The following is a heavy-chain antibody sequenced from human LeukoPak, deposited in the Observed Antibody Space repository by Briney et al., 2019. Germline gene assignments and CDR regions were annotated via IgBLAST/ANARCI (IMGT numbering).Heavy chain of an antibody. V-gene: IGHV3-33*01. D-gene: IGHD2/OR15-2a*01. CDR3: VSFYETY. Sequence: GGSLRLSCAVSGYTFSSYGMHWVRQPAGKGLEWVADIWYDGSNKYYADSVKGRFTISRANSKHTLYLPMNILRAEDTAVYYCVSFYETYWGRGTLVTVSS. CDR2: IWYDGSNK. J-gene: IGHJ4*02. CDR1: GYTFSSYG.